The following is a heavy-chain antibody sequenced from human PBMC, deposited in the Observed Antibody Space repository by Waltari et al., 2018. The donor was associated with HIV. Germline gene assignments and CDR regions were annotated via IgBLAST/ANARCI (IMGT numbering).Heavy chain of an antibody. J-gene: IGHJ4*02. CDR1: GDSMQYYR. Sequence: QIHLQESGPGAVKPSETLSLSCSVAGDSMQYYRWSWIRQAPGKGLEWIGHTQRSGTSTYSPFLKDRVNISLDSSKKTFFLKLTSVTAEDTAVYYCARGRVFSDTTEYYLDYWGQGTLVTVSS. V-gene: IGHV4-59*13. CDR3: ARGRVFSDTTEYYLDY. CDR2: TQRSGTS. D-gene: IGHD1-26*01.